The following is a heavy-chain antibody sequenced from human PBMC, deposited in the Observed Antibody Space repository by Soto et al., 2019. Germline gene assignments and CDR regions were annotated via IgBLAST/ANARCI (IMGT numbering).Heavy chain of an antibody. CDR1: GGSISSYY. CDR3: ARDYDGDDAFDI. V-gene: IGHV4-59*01. Sequence: PSETLSLTCTVSGGSISSYYWSWIRQPPGKGLEWIGYIYYSGSTNYNPSLKSRVTISVDTSKNQFSLKLSSVTAADTAVYYCARDYDGDDAFDIWGQGTMVTVSS. CDR2: IYYSGST. D-gene: IGHD5-12*01. J-gene: IGHJ3*02.